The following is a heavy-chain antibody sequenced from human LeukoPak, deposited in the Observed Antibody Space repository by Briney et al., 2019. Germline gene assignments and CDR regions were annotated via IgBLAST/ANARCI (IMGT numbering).Heavy chain of an antibody. D-gene: IGHD4-17*01. CDR1: GITLINAW. V-gene: IGHV3-15*01. J-gene: IGHJ4*02. CDR2: IKSRSDGGTT. Sequence: GGSLRLSCAASGITLINAWTNWVRQAPGKGLEWVGRIKSRSDGGTTDYATPVKGRFPISRDEPKATVYLQMDSLKTEDTAVYYCTTSLTTVTTLPFDSWGQGTLVTVSS. CDR3: TTSLTTVTTLPFDS.